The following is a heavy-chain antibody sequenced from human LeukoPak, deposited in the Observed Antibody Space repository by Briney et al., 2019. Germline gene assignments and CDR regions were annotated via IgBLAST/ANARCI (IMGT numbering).Heavy chain of an antibody. CDR2: IYYSGST. V-gene: IGHV4-39*07. D-gene: IGHD3-9*01. Sequence: SETLSLTCTVSGGSISSSSYYWGWIRQPPGKGLEWIGSIYYSGSTYYNPSLKSRVTISVDTSKNQFSLKLSSVTAADTAVYYCARDPYDILTGYYKGWFDPWGQGTLVTVSS. CDR1: GGSISSSSYY. CDR3: ARDPYDILTGYYKGWFDP. J-gene: IGHJ5*02.